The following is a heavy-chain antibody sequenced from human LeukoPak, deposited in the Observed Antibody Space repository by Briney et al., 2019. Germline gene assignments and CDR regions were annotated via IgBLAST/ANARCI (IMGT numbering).Heavy chain of an antibody. D-gene: IGHD3-3*01. CDR2: INPNSGAT. CDR3: SRDFLGFGGPWYFDY. J-gene: IGHJ4*02. CDR1: GYTFTDYY. Sequence: ASVKVSCKASGYTFTDYYLHWVRQAPGQGLEWMGSINPNSGATNYAREFQGRVTMTRDTSITTAYMELSRLTSDDTAVFYCSRDFLGFGGPWYFDYWGQGTLVTVSS. V-gene: IGHV1-2*02.